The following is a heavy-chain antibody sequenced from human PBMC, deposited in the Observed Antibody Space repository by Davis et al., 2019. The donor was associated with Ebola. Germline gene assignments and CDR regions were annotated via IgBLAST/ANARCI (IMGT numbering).Heavy chain of an antibody. D-gene: IGHD3-3*01. CDR3: ARDPRRAYFGVAFDY. CDR2: IIPILGIA. Sequence: SVKVSCKASGYTFTSYAISWVRQAPGQGLEWMGRIIPILGIANYAQKFQGRVTITADKSTSTAYMELRSLRSDDTAVYYCARDPRRAYFGVAFDYWGQGTLVTVSS. V-gene: IGHV1-69*04. J-gene: IGHJ4*02. CDR1: GYTFTSYA.